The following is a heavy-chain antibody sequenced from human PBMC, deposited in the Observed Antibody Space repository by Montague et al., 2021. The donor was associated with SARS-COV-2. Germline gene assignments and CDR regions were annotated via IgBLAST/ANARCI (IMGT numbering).Heavy chain of an antibody. CDR1: GDSINTYY. D-gene: IGHD6-13*01. V-gene: IGHV4-59*12. CDR3: ARQAAGSYFYYGVDV. J-gene: IGHJ6*02. CDR2: IFYTGST. Sequence: SETLSLTCTVSGDSINTYYWNWIRQPPGKGLEWLGSIFYTGSTNYNPSLKSRVTISLDMSKNQFFLKVTSVTAADTAVYYCARQAAGSYFYYGVDVWGQGTTVTVSS.